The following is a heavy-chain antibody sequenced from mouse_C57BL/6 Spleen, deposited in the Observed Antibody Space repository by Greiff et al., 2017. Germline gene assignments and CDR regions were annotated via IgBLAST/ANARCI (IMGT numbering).Heavy chain of an antibody. V-gene: IGHV1-52*01. CDR3: AKAQATDYAMDD. CDR2: LDPSDSET. CDR1: GYTFTSYW. J-gene: IGHJ4*01. Sequence: QVQLQQPGAELVRPGSSVKLSCKASGYTFTSYWMHWVKQRPIKGLEWIGNLDPSDSETHYTQKFKDKATLTVDKSSSTAYMQLSSLKSEDSAVYDGAKAQATDYAMDDWGQGTSVTVSS. D-gene: IGHD3-2*02.